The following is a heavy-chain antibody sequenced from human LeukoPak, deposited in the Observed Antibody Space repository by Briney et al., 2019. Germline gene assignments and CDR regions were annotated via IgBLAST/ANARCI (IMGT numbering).Heavy chain of an antibody. CDR2: IYHGGRT. CDR1: RGSISSYY. V-gene: IGHV4-59*01. Sequence: SETLSLTCIVSRGSISSYYWSWIRKPPGKGLEWMGYIYHGGRTNYNPSLKSRVTISGDTSKNKFFLNLSSVTAADTAMYYCARGRYYYDSSGYPYNWFDPWGQGTLVTVSS. CDR3: ARGRYYYDSSGYPYNWFDP. J-gene: IGHJ5*02. D-gene: IGHD3-22*01.